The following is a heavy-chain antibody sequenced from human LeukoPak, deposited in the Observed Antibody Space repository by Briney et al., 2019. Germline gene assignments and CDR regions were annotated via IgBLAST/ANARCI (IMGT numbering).Heavy chain of an antibody. Sequence: SETLSLTCIVSGGSITSYYWSLIRQPAGKGLEWIGRIYTSGSTNYNPSLKSRVTMSVDTSKNQFSLKLSSVTATDTAVYHCARASLNYYDSSGYYYWGQGTLVTVAS. D-gene: IGHD3-22*01. CDR3: ARASLNYYDSSGYYY. CDR1: GGSITSYY. J-gene: IGHJ4*02. V-gene: IGHV4-4*07. CDR2: IYTSGST.